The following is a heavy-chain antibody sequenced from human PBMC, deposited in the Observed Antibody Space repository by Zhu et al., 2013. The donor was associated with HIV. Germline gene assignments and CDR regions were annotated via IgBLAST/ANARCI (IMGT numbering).Heavy chain of an antibody. V-gene: IGHV1-2*04. CDR1: GYTFTGYY. Sequence: QVQLVQSGAEVKKPGASVKVSCKASGYTFTGYYMHWVRQAPGQGLEWMGWINPNSGGTNYAQKFQGWVTMTRDTSISTAYMELSRLRSDDTAVYYCARGHRRDYGSGSYIALIDYWGQGTLVTVSS. CDR2: INPNSGGT. D-gene: IGHD3-10*01. CDR3: ARGHRRDYGSGSYIALIDY. J-gene: IGHJ4*02.